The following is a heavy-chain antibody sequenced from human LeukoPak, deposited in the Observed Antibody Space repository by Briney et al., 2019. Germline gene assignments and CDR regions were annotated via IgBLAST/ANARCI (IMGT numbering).Heavy chain of an antibody. Sequence: SQTLSLTCTVSGGSISSGGYYWSWIRQHPGKGLEWIGYIYYSGSTYYNPSLRSRVTISVDTSKNQFSLKLSSVTAADTAVYYCARGVNSSSWYSRDHYFDYWGQGTLVTVSS. V-gene: IGHV4-31*03. CDR1: GGSISSGGYY. D-gene: IGHD6-13*01. CDR3: ARGVNSSSWYSRDHYFDY. J-gene: IGHJ4*02. CDR2: IYYSGST.